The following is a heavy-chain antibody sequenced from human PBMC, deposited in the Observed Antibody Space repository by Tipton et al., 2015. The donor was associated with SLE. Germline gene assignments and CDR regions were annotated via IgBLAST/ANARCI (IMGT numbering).Heavy chain of an antibody. V-gene: IGHV4-39*07. J-gene: IGHJ4*02. Sequence: TLSLTCTVSGGPISSSGYYWGWIRRPPGKGLEWIGSTNYDSGSTHYNPSLMSRVTISVDTPKNQLSLKLRSVAAADAAVYYCARDPGGFGDYWGQGSVVTVSS. CDR3: ARDPGGFGDY. CDR2: TNYDSGST. CDR1: GGPISSSGYY. D-gene: IGHD3-10*01.